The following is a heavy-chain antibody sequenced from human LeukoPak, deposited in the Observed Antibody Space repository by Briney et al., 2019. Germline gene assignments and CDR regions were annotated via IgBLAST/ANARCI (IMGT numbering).Heavy chain of an antibody. Sequence: TSETLSLTCTVSGGSISSYYWSWIRQPPGKGLEWIGYIYYSGSTNYNPSLKSRVTISVDTSKNQFSLKLSSVTAADTAVYYCARVSTDSGGAYDAFDIWGQGTMVTVSS. CDR3: ARVSTDSGGAYDAFDI. CDR1: GGSISSYY. J-gene: IGHJ3*02. D-gene: IGHD2-15*01. CDR2: IYYSGST. V-gene: IGHV4-59*08.